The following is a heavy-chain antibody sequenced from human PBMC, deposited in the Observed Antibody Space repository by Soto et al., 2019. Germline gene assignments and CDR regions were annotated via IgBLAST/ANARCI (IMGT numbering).Heavy chain of an antibody. CDR2: ITAYNGNT. D-gene: IGHD2-2*02. V-gene: IGHV1-18*04. Sequence: QVQLVQSGAEVKKPGASVKVSCKASGYTCTSYGISWVRQAPGHELEWMGWITAYNGNTNYAQKLQGRGTMTTDTSTSTGYMELRSLRSTDTAVYYCERDIQAAIQRGWFEPWGQGTLVTVSS. CDR1: GYTCTSYG. J-gene: IGHJ5*02. CDR3: ERDIQAAIQRGWFEP.